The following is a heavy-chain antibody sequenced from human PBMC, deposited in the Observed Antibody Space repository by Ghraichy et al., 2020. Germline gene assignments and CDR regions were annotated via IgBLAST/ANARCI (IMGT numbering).Heavy chain of an antibody. Sequence: ASVKVSCQASGYIFTDYYMHWVRQAPGQGLEWMGWINPNSGSTKFAQKFQGRVTMTRDASISTAYMELSGLTSDDTAVYYCARSPNRGAYSNHVSYWGQGTLVIVSS. D-gene: IGHD4-11*01. V-gene: IGHV1-2*02. J-gene: IGHJ4*02. CDR2: INPNSGST. CDR1: GYIFTDYY. CDR3: ARSPNRGAYSNHVSY.